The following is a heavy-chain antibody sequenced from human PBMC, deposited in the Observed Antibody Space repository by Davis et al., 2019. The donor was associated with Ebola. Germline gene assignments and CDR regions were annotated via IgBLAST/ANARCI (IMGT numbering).Heavy chain of an antibody. Sequence: PGGSLRLSCAASGFTFNNYVMNWVRQAPGKGLEWVSSISSSSSYIYYADSVKGRFTISRDNAKNSLYLQMNSLHQGPIGLPPGTLLQEHLWG. CDR3: TLLQEHL. CDR1: GFTFNNYV. CDR2: ISSSSSYI. J-gene: IGHJ6*01. V-gene: IGHV3-21*01.